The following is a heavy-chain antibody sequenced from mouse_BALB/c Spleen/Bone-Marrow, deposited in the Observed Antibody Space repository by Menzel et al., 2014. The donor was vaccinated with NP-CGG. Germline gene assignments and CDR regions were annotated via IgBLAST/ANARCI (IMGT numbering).Heavy chain of an antibody. D-gene: IGHD2-14*01. Sequence: QVQLKDSGPELVKPGASVKMSCKASGYTLTDSVIGWVKQRTGQGLEWIGEIYPGSGSTYYNEKFKGKATLTADKSSNTVYMQLSSQTSEDSAVYFCARYDVPAWFAYWGQGTLVTVSA. CDR1: GYTLTDSV. CDR3: ARYDVPAWFAY. CDR2: IYPGSGST. J-gene: IGHJ3*01. V-gene: IGHV1-77*01.